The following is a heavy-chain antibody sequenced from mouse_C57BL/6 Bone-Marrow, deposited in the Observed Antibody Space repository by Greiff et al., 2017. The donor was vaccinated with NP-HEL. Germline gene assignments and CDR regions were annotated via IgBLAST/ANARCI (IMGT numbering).Heavy chain of an antibody. CDR2: IYPRSGNT. V-gene: IGHV1-81*01. J-gene: IGHJ3*01. D-gene: IGHD1-1*01. CDR3: ARNPSIGYGSSYGFAY. CDR1: GYTFTSYG. Sequence: QVQLKQSGAELARPGASVKLSCKASGYTFTSYGISWVKQRTGQGLEWIGEIYPRSGNTYYNEKFKGKATLTADKSSSTAYMELRSLTSEDSAVYFCARNPSIGYGSSYGFAYWGQGTLVTVSA.